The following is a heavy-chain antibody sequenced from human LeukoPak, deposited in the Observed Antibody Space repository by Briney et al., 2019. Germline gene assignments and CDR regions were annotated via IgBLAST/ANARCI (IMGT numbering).Heavy chain of an antibody. Sequence: PSETLSLTCTVSGGSISSYYWSWIRQPPGKGLEWIGYIYHSGSTYYNPSLKSRVTISVDRSKNQFSLKLSSVTAADTAVYYCARGPSGDYWGQGTLVTVSS. J-gene: IGHJ4*02. V-gene: IGHV4-59*04. CDR2: IYHSGST. CDR3: ARGPSGDY. D-gene: IGHD3-10*01. CDR1: GGSISSYY.